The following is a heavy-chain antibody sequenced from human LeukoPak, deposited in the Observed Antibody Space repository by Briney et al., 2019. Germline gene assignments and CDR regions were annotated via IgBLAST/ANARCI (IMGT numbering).Heavy chain of an antibody. J-gene: IGHJ3*02. CDR2: ISYDGSKK. V-gene: IGHV3-30*03. Sequence: GGPLRLSCAAFGFTFSSYGTHWVRQAPGKGLGWGAVISYDGSKKYYADSSKGRSPFPRANSKDTPSLQIESLRAEDTAVYYCGRDGEGDYDILTGYDSVAFDIWGQGTMVTVSS. CDR3: GRDGEGDYDILTGYDSVAFDI. CDR1: GFTFSSYG. D-gene: IGHD3-9*01.